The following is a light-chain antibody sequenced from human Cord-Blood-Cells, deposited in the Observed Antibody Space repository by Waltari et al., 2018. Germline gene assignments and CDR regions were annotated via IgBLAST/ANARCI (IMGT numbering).Light chain of an antibody. CDR1: QDISNN. V-gene: IGKV1-33*01. Sequence: DIQMTQSPSSLSASVGDRVTITCQESQDISNNLNWYQQKPGKAPKLLIYDASNLETGVPSRFSGSGSGTDFTFTISSLQPEDIATYYCQQYDNLYTFGQGTKLEIK. CDR3: QQYDNLYT. CDR2: DAS. J-gene: IGKJ2*01.